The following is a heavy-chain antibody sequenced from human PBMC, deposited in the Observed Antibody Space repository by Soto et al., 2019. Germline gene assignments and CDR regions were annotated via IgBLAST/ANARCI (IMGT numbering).Heavy chain of an antibody. J-gene: IGHJ4*02. CDR2: LVPMFHTA. CDR1: GGTFSDSA. V-gene: IGHV1-69*12. D-gene: IGHD1-26*01. Sequence: QVHLVQSGAEVKKPGSSVKVSCKTSGGTFSDSAINWLRQTPGQGLEWMGGLVPMFHTANYAPNLRGRVSITADESTSTVFMELSSLTSEDTAVYYCARGLGGSSFPFDFWGQGTLVTVSS. CDR3: ARGLGGSSFPFDF.